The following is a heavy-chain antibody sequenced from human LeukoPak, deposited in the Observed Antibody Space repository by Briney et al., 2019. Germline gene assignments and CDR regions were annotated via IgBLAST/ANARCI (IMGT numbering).Heavy chain of an antibody. CDR2: IYSGGST. Sequence: GGSLRLSCAASGFTVSSNYMSWVRQAPGKGLEWVSVIYSGGSTYYADSVKGRFTISRDNSKNTLYLQMNSLRAEDTAVYYCARDLYSNYPLGYWGQGTLVTVSS. D-gene: IGHD4-4*01. CDR3: ARDLYSNYPLGY. J-gene: IGHJ4*02. V-gene: IGHV3-66*01. CDR1: GFTVSSNY.